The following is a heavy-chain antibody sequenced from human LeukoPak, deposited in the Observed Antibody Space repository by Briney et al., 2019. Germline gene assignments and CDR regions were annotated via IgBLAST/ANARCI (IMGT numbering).Heavy chain of an antibody. D-gene: IGHD2-15*01. Sequence: SETLSLTCAVYGGSFSGYYWSWIRQPPGKGLEWIGEINHSGSTNYNPSLKSRVTISVDTSKNQFSLKLSSVTAADTAVYYCAREVVVAAGSNYYYYGMDVWGQGTTVTVSS. CDR2: INHSGST. CDR1: GGSFSGYY. CDR3: AREVVVAAGSNYYYYGMDV. J-gene: IGHJ6*02. V-gene: IGHV4-34*01.